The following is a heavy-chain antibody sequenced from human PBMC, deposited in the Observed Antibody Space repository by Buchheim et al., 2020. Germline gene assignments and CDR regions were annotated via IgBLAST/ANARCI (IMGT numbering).Heavy chain of an antibody. CDR2: IYYSGST. J-gene: IGHJ3*02. D-gene: IGHD3-10*01. CDR1: GGSISSGGYS. Sequence: QVQLQESGPGLVKPSQTLSLTCAVSGGSISSGGYSWSWIRQPPGKGLEWIGYIYYSGSTYYTPSLKSRVTISVDTSKNQFSLKLSSVTAADTAVYYCARGQGLASGSGNRDAFDIWGQGT. V-gene: IGHV4-30-4*07. CDR3: ARGQGLASGSGNRDAFDI.